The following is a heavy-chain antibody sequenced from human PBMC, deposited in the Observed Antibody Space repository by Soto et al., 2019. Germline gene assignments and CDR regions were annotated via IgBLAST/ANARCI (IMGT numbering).Heavy chain of an antibody. D-gene: IGHD6-6*01. V-gene: IGHV3-23*01. CDR1: GFTFSSYA. CDR2: ISGSGGNT. J-gene: IGHJ4*02. Sequence: GGSLRLSCTASGFTFSSYAMSWVRQAPGKGLEWVSAISGSGGNTYYADSVKGRFTISRDNSKNTLYLQMNSLRAEDTAIYYCAKSITARPFDYWGQGALVTVSS. CDR3: AKSITARPFDY.